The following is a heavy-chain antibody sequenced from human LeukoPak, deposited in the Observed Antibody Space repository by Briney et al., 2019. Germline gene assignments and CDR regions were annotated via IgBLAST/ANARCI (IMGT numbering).Heavy chain of an antibody. J-gene: IGHJ4*02. CDR3: ARGRKGKDRIVGAIFY. CDR1: GFTVSRNY. Sequence: GGSLRLSGAVSGFTVSRNYRSWVRQAPGKGWEWVSVIYSGGSTDYADSVKGRFTISRDNSKNTVYLQMNSLRPEDTAMYYCARGRKGKDRIVGAIFYWGQGTLVTVSS. D-gene: IGHD1-26*01. V-gene: IGHV3-53*01. CDR2: IYSGGST.